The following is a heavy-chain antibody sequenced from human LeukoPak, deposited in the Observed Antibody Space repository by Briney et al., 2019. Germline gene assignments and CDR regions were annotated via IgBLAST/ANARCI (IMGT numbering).Heavy chain of an antibody. V-gene: IGHV3-21*01. D-gene: IGHD3-10*01. CDR2: ISSSSSFI. J-gene: IGHJ4*02. Sequence: GGSLRLSCAASGFTFSSYSMNWVRQAPGKGLEWVSSISSSSSFIYYADSLKGRFTISRDNAKNSLYLQMNSLRAENTAVYYCARTYFGSGNTLVHWGQGTLVTVSS. CDR3: ARTYFGSGNTLVH. CDR1: GFTFSSYS.